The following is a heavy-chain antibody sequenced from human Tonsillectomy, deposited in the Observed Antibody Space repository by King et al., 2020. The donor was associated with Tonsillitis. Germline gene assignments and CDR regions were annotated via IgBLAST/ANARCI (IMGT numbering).Heavy chain of an antibody. CDR1: GLTVSSNY. Sequence: QLVESGGGLVQPGGSLRFSCAASGLTVSSNYMSWVRQAPGKGLEWVSVIYSGGRTYYADSVKGRFTISRDNSKNTLYLQMNSLRAEDTAVFYCANTRGGYDLFFDYWGQGTLVTVSS. V-gene: IGHV3-66*01. D-gene: IGHD5-12*01. J-gene: IGHJ4*02. CDR3: ANTRGGYDLFFDY. CDR2: IYSGGRT.